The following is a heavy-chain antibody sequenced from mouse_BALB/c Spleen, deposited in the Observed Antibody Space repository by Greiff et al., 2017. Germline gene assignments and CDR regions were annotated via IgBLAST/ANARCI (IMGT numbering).Heavy chain of an antibody. Sequence: LQESGAELMKPGASVKISCKASGYTFTNYWLGWVKQRPGHGLEWIGDIYPGGGYTNYNEKFKGKATLTADTSSSTAYMQLSSLTSEDSAVYFCASPYYYGSSYYFDYWGQGTTLTVSS. V-gene: IGHV1-63*02. D-gene: IGHD1-1*01. CDR1: GYTFTNYW. CDR3: ASPYYYGSSYYFDY. CDR2: IYPGGGYT. J-gene: IGHJ2*01.